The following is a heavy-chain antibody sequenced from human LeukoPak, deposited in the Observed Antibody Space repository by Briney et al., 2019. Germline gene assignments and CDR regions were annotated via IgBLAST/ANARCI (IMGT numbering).Heavy chain of an antibody. V-gene: IGHV4-59*11. Sequence: SETLSLTCTVSGGSISSHYWSWIRQPPGKGLEWIGYIYYSGSTNYNPSLKSRVTISVDTSKNQFSLKLSSVTAADTAVYYCARDGTSQGWQQLFAHHSALYYMDVWGKGTMVTVSS. CDR3: ARDGTSQGWQQLFAHHSALYYMDV. J-gene: IGHJ6*03. CDR1: GGSISSHY. D-gene: IGHD6-13*01. CDR2: IYYSGST.